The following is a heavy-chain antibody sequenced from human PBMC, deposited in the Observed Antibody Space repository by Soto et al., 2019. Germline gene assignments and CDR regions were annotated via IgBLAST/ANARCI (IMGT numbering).Heavy chain of an antibody. V-gene: IGHV3-15*07. CDR2: IKTKSEGGPT. CDR3: TTGSVEGV. CDR1: GLPISNAW. J-gene: IGHJ6*02. D-gene: IGHD2-15*01. Sequence: EVQLVESGGGPIQPGGSLRLSCAASGLPISNAWMNWVRQAPGKGLEWVGRIKTKSEGGPTDYAAAVKGRFTVSRDDSKNTLYLQMNSLKTEDTAVYYCTTGSVEGVWGQGTTVTVSS.